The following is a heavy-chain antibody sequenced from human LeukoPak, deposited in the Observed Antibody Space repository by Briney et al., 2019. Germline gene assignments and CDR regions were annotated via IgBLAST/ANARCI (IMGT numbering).Heavy chain of an antibody. J-gene: IGHJ6*02. Sequence: GGSLRLSCAASGFTFSSYAMHWVRQAPGKGLEWVVVISYDGSNKYYADSVKGRFTISRDNSKNTLYLQMNSLRAEDTAVYYCARVYSSITIFGVVIMHYYYYGMDVWGQGTTVTVSS. D-gene: IGHD3-3*01. V-gene: IGHV3-30-3*01. CDR1: GFTFSSYA. CDR2: ISYDGSNK. CDR3: ARVYSSITIFGVVIMHYYYYGMDV.